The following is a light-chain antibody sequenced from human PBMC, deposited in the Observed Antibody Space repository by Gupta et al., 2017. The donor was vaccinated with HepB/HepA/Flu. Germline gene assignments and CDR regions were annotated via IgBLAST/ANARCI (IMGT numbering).Light chain of an antibody. CDR2: GAS. Sequence: EIVMTQSPATLSVSPGERVTLSCRASQNVGTFLAWYQQKPGQAPRLLIHGASTRATGIPARFRGSGCGRDFTLTINSLQSEDFAVYYCQQYNDWPPWTFGQGTKVASK. V-gene: IGKV3D-15*01. J-gene: IGKJ1*01. CDR3: QQYNDWPPWT. CDR1: QNVGTF.